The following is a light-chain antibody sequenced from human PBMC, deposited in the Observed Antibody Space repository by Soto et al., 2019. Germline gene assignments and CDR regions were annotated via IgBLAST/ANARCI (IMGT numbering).Light chain of an antibody. J-gene: IGLJ3*02. CDR1: SSDVGGYNY. Sequence: QSALTQPASVSGSPGQSITISCTGTSSDVGGYNYVSWYQHHPGKAPKLIIYEVHKRPSGVPDRFSGSKSGNTASLTVSGLQAEDEADYHCSSYGGNDWVFGGGTKVTVL. V-gene: IGLV2-8*01. CDR2: EVH. CDR3: SSYGGNDWV.